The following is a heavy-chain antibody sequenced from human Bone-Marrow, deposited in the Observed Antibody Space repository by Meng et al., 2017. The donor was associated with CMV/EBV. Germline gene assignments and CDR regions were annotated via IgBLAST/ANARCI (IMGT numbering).Heavy chain of an antibody. J-gene: IGHJ6*01. CDR2: IWYDGSNK. V-gene: IGHV3-33*01. Sequence: GGSLRLSCAASGFTFSSYGMHWVRQAPGKGLEWVAVIWYDGSNKYYADSVKGRFTISRDNAKNSLSLQMNSLRAEDTAVYYCARRESYQQGYGMDVWGQGTTVTVSS. D-gene: IGHD6-13*01. CDR1: GFTFSSYG. CDR3: ARRESYQQGYGMDV.